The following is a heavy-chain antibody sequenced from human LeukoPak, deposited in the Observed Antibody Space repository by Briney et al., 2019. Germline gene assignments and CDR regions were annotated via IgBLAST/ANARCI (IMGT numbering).Heavy chain of an antibody. D-gene: IGHD2-2*02. J-gene: IGHJ6*02. CDR2: LSGSGGST. CDR1: GFTFSSYV. CDR3: AKAYCSSTSCYTDYSYGMDV. Sequence: GGSLRLSCAASGFTFSSYVMNWVRQTPGKGLEWVSALSGSGGSTNYAGSVTGRFIISRDNSKNTLYLQMNSLRAEDTAVYYCAKAYCSSTSCYTDYSYGMDVWGQGTTVTVSS. V-gene: IGHV3-23*01.